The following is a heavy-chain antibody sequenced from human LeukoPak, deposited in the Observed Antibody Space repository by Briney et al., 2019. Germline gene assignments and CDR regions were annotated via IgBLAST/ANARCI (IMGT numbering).Heavy chain of an antibody. D-gene: IGHD4-17*01. CDR2: IKQDENEK. J-gene: IGHJ4*02. Sequence: GGSLRLSCAASGFMFSSYWMTWVRQAPGKGLEWVASIKQDENEKYYVGSVKGRFTISRDNAKKSLYLQMNSLRAEDTAVYYCARSYGEQQGAFDYWGQGTLVTVSS. V-gene: IGHV3-7*04. CDR3: ARSYGEQQGAFDY. CDR1: GFMFSSYW.